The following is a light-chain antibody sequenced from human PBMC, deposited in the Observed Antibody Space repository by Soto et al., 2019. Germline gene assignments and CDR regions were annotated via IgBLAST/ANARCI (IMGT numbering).Light chain of an antibody. V-gene: IGLV2-8*01. Sequence: QSALTQPPSASGSPGQSVTISCTGTSSDVGGYNYVSWYQQHPGKAPKLIIYEVSKRPSGVPDRFSGSKSGNTASLTVSGLQAEDEADYYCCSYAGSNVVFGGGTQLTVL. CDR1: SSDVGGYNY. CDR2: EVS. J-gene: IGLJ2*01. CDR3: CSYAGSNVV.